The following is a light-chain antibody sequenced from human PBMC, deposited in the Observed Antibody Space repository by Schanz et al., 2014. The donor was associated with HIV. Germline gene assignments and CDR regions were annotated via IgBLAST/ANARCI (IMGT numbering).Light chain of an antibody. V-gene: IGKV1-5*03. CDR3: QQSHNYPYT. J-gene: IGKJ2*01. Sequence: DIQMTQSPSTLSAAVGDRVTITCRASHNIGNWLTWYQQKPGKAPKLLIYRASDLEIGVPSRFSGGGAGTEFTLTINSLQPDDFATYFCQQSHNYPYTFGQGTKLET. CDR1: HNIGNW. CDR2: RAS.